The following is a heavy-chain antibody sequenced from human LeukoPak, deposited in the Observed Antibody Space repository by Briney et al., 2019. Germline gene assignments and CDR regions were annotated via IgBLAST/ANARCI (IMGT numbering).Heavy chain of an antibody. CDR2: INSYGSST. J-gene: IGHJ4*02. V-gene: IGHV3-74*01. CDR1: GFTFSSYW. D-gene: IGHD2-15*01. Sequence: GGSLRLSCAASGFTFSSYWMYWVRQAPGKGLEWVSRINSYGSSTSYADSVKGRFTISRDNAKNLLYLQMNSLRAEDTAVYYCARDAGYCSGGSCLVDYWGQGTLVTVSS. CDR3: ARDAGYCSGGSCLVDY.